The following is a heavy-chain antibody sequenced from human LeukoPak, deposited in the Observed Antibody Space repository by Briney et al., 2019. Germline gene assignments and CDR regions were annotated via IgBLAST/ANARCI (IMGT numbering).Heavy chain of an antibody. Sequence: SETLSLTCSVSGDSITGYSWSWIRQTPGQGLEWIGYIYYNGDTHYNPSLNSRLSMSVDTPKKQFSLNLRSVTAADTAVYYCVRGPYGSSISNWFDPWGQGLLVTVSS. D-gene: IGHD3-10*01. CDR3: VRGPYGSSISNWFDP. J-gene: IGHJ5*02. CDR2: IYYNGDT. V-gene: IGHV4-59*01. CDR1: GDSITGYS.